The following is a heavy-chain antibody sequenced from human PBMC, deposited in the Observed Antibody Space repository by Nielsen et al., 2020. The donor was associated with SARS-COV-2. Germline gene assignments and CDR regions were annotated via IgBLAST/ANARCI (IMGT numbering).Heavy chain of an antibody. Sequence: GESLKISCAASGFTFSSYEMNWVRQAPGKGLEWVSYISSSGSTIYYADSVKGRFTISRDNAKNSLYLQMNSLRAEDTAVYYCARDEVVAADYYYYGMDVWGQGTTVTVSS. D-gene: IGHD2-15*01. CDR3: ARDEVVAADYYYYGMDV. CDR1: GFTFSSYE. CDR2: ISSSGSTI. V-gene: IGHV3-48*03. J-gene: IGHJ6*02.